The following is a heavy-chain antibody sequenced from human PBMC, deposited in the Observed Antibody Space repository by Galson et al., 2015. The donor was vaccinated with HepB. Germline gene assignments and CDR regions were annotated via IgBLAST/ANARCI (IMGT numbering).Heavy chain of an antibody. J-gene: IGHJ4*02. Sequence: SLRLSCADSGFTFSSYGMHWVRQAPGKGLEWVAVISYDGSNKYYADSVKGRFTISRDNSKNTLYLQMNSLRAEDTAVYYCAKSLAAVAGTDYWGQGTLVTVSS. CDR3: AKSLAAVAGTDY. CDR1: GFTFSSYG. D-gene: IGHD6-19*01. V-gene: IGHV3-30*18. CDR2: ISYDGSNK.